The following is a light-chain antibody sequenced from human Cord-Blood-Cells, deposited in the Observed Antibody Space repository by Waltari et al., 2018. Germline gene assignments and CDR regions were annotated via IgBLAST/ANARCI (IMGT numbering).Light chain of an antibody. CDR3: QQYNSYSWT. J-gene: IGKJ1*01. Sequence: DIQMTQSPSTLSASVGDRVTITCRASQSLSSWLAWYQQKPGKAPKLLIYKASSLESGVPSRFGGSGSGTEVTRTISSLQPDDFATYYCQQYNSYSWTFGQGTKVEIK. CDR2: KAS. V-gene: IGKV1-5*03. CDR1: QSLSSW.